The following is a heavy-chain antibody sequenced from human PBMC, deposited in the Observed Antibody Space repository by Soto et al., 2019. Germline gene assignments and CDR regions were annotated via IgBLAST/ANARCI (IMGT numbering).Heavy chain of an antibody. V-gene: IGHV3-23*01. CDR2: IFTSGST. CDR1: GFTLSSYS. D-gene: IGHD3-9*01. J-gene: IGHJ4*02. CDR3: ARDRHPDGIWTFDY. Sequence: EVQLLESGGGLVQPGGSLRLSCSASGFTLSSYSMMWIRLTPEKGLEWVSAIFTSGSTSSADSVTGRFFISRDNSRIMVFLQMNSLRVDDTAVYFCARDRHPDGIWTFDYWGQGTLVTVSS.